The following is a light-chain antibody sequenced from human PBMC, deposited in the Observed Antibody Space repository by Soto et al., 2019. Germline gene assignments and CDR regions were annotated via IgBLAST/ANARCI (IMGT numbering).Light chain of an antibody. CDR3: QQYGNGNSPRYS. Sequence: EIVLTQSPGTLSLSLGERATLSCRASQSVSSNYLAWFQQKPGQAPRLLIYETSSRATGIPDSFGGSGSGTDCTLSISRLEPEDFAVYYCQQYGNGNSPRYSFGQGTRLEIK. V-gene: IGKV3-20*01. CDR2: ETS. CDR1: QSVSSNY. J-gene: IGKJ2*03.